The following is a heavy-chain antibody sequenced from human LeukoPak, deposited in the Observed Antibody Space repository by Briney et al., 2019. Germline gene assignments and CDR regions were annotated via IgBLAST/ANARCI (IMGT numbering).Heavy chain of an antibody. J-gene: IGHJ4*02. Sequence: ASVKVSCKASGYTFTGYYMHWVRQAPGQGLEWMGWINPNSGGTNYAQKFQGRVTMTRDTSISTAYMELSRLRSDDTAVYYCARDRRRWLQAQGPTDYWGQGTLVTVSS. CDR2: INPNSGGT. D-gene: IGHD5-24*01. V-gene: IGHV1-2*02. CDR3: ARDRRRWLQAQGPTDY. CDR1: GYTFTGYY.